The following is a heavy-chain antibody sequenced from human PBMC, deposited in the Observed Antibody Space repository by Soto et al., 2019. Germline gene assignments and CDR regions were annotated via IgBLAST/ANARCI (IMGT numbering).Heavy chain of an antibody. D-gene: IGHD4-17*01. CDR1: GGSISSYY. J-gene: IGHJ4*02. CDR3: ARGPYGDIDY. V-gene: IGHV4-59*01. Sequence: NPSETLSLTCTVSGGSISSYYWSWIRQPPGKGLEWIGYIYYSGSTNYNPSLKSRVTISVDTSKNQFSLKLSSVTAADTAVYYCARGPYGDIDYWGQGTLVTVSS. CDR2: IYYSGST.